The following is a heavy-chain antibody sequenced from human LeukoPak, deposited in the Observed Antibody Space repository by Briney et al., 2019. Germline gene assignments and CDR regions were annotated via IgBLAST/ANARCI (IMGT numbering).Heavy chain of an antibody. V-gene: IGHV3-21*01. CDR1: GFTFSSYA. CDR2: ISSSSSYI. D-gene: IGHD6-6*01. CDR3: ARDSIAARQRYFDY. Sequence: GGSLRLSCAASGFTFSSYAMSWVRQAPGKGLEWVSSISSSSSYIYYADSVKGRFTISRDNAKNSLYLQMNSLRAEDTAVYYCARDSIAARQRYFDYWGQGTLVTVSS. J-gene: IGHJ4*02.